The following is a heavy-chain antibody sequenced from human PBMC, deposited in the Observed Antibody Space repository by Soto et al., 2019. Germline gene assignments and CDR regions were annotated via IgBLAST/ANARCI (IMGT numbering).Heavy chain of an antibody. CDR3: TKGSFLRGEEIY. D-gene: IGHD3-3*01. CDR1: GYTFSNHA. J-gene: IGHJ4*02. Sequence: EVQLLESGGGLVQPGGSLILSCAASGYTFSNHAMSWFRQAPGKGLEWVSAMGPSGTTTYYADPVEGRFTISRDTSRNTLYLQMNSLRAEDTALYYCTKGSFLRGEEIYWGQGALVTVSS. V-gene: IGHV3-23*01. CDR2: MGPSGTTT.